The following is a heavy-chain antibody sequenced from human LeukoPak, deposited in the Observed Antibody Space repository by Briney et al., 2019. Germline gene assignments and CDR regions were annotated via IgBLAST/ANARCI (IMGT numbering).Heavy chain of an antibody. Sequence: GGSLRLSCAASGFTFSSSEMNWVRQAPGKGLKWVSYISSSGSTIYYADSVKGRFTISRDNAKNSLYLQMNSLRAEDTAVYYCASNVDTATRAYWGQGTLVTVSS. D-gene: IGHD5-18*01. J-gene: IGHJ4*02. V-gene: IGHV3-48*03. CDR1: GFTFSSSE. CDR3: ASNVDTATRAY. CDR2: ISSSGSTI.